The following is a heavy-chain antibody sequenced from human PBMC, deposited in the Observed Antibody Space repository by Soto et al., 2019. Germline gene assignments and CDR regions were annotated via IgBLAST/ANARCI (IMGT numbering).Heavy chain of an antibody. D-gene: IGHD3-10*01. Sequence: GESLKISCAASGFTFSSSAMSWVRQAPGKGLEWVSTIGSSAGNTYYADSVKGRFTISRDNSKNTLYLQMNSLRGEDTAVYYCAKRMAVGGRTYYFDYWGQGTLVTVSS. V-gene: IGHV3-23*01. J-gene: IGHJ4*02. CDR2: IGSSAGNT. CDR1: GFTFSSSA. CDR3: AKRMAVGGRTYYFDY.